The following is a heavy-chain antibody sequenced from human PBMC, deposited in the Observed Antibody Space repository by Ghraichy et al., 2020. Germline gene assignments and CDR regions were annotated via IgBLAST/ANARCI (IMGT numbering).Heavy chain of an antibody. CDR2: INPSGGST. Sequence: ASVKVSCKASGYTFTSYYMHWVRQAPGQGLEWMGIINPSGGSTSYAQKFQGRVTMTRDTSTSTVYMELSSLRSEDTAVYYCARVGPYHSSGWYDYFDYWGQGTLVTVSS. CDR3: ARVGPYHSSGWYDYFDY. CDR1: GYTFTSYY. V-gene: IGHV1-46*01. D-gene: IGHD6-19*01. J-gene: IGHJ4*02.